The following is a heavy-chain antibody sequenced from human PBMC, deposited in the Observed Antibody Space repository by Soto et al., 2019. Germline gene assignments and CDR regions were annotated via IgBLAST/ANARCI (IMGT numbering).Heavy chain of an antibody. Sequence: GESLKISCKGYGYSFTTYWIGWVRQMPGKGLEWMGVIYPGDSDTRYSPSFQGQVTISAGKSISTAYLQWSSLKASDTAMYYCARHASGYFDAFDIWGQGTMVTVSS. D-gene: IGHD2-15*01. V-gene: IGHV5-51*01. J-gene: IGHJ3*02. CDR1: GYSFTTYW. CDR2: IYPGDSDT. CDR3: ARHASGYFDAFDI.